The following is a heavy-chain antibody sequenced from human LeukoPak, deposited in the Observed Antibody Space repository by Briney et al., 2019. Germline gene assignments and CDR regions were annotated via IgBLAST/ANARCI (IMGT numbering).Heavy chain of an antibody. CDR2: IYYSGST. D-gene: IGHD3-3*01. J-gene: IGHJ4*02. V-gene: IGHV4-59*11. Sequence: PSETLSLTCTVSGGSISSHYWSWIRQPPGKGMGWIGYIYYSGSTNYNPSLKSRVTISVDTSKNQFSLKLSSVTAADTAVYYCAGGFLEWLFDYWGQGTLVTVSS. CDR3: AGGFLEWLFDY. CDR1: GGSISSHY.